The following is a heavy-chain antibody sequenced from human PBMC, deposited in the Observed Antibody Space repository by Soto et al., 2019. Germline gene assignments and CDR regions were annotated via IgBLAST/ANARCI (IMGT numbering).Heavy chain of an antibody. V-gene: IGHV1-69*04. CDR2: IIPILGIE. Sequence: QVQLVHSGAEVKKPGSSVKVSCKASGGTFSSYAITWVRQAPGQGLEWMGRIIPILGIENYAQKFQDRVTITADKSTSTVYMELSSLSSEDTAVYYCARDRSSDPNYYYYMDVWGKGTTVTVSS. D-gene: IGHD6-19*01. CDR1: GGTFSSYA. CDR3: ARDRSSDPNYYYYMDV. J-gene: IGHJ6*03.